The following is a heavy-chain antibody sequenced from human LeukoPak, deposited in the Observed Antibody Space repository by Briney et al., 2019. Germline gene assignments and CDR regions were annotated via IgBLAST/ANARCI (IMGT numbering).Heavy chain of an antibody. J-gene: IGHJ3*02. D-gene: IGHD5-12*01. CDR2: ISGSGGST. CDR3: AKAAYIVATPDDAFDI. V-gene: IGHV3-23*01. Sequence: PGGSLRLSCAASGFTFSSYAMSWVRQAPGKGLEWVSAISGSGGSTYYADSVKGRFTISRDNSKNTLYLQMNSLRAEDTAVYYCAKAAYIVATPDDAFDIWGQGTMVTVSS. CDR1: GFTFSSYA.